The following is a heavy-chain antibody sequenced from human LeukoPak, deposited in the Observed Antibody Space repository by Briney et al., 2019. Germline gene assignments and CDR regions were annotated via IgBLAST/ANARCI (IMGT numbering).Heavy chain of an antibody. CDR3: AKREGFWSGYYYYYDMDV. J-gene: IGHJ6*02. D-gene: IGHD3-3*01. Sequence: GGSLRLSCAASGFTFSSYAMSWVRQAPGKGLEWVSAISGSGGSTYYADSVKGRFTISRDNSKNTLYLQMNSLRAEDTAVYYCAKREGFWSGYYYYYDMDVWGQGTTVTVSS. CDR2: ISGSGGST. CDR1: GFTFSSYA. V-gene: IGHV3-23*01.